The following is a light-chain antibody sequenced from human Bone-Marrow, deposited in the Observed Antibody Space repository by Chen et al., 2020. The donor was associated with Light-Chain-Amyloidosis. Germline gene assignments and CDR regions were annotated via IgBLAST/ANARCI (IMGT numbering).Light chain of an antibody. J-gene: IGLJ2*01. CDR2: RDT. CDR3: QSADSSGTYEVI. Sequence: SYELTQSPSVSVSPGQTARITCSGDDLPTKYAYWYQQKPGQAPVLVIHRDTERPSGISERFSGSSSGTTATLTISGVQAKDEADYHCQSADSSGTYEVIFGGGTKLTVL. CDR1: DLPTKY. V-gene: IGLV3-25*03.